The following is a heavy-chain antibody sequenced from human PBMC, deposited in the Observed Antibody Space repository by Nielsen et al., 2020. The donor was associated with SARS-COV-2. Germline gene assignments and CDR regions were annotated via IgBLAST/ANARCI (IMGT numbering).Heavy chain of an antibody. D-gene: IGHD4-17*01. V-gene: IGHV3-30*14. Sequence: GESLKISCAASGFTFSSYAMHWVRQAPGKGLEWVAVMSYDGSNKYYADSVKGRFTISRDNSKNTLYLQMNSLRAEDTAVYYCAGTTSFGDYDYWGQGTLVTVSS. CDR3: AGTTSFGDYDY. J-gene: IGHJ4*02. CDR1: GFTFSSYA. CDR2: MSYDGSNK.